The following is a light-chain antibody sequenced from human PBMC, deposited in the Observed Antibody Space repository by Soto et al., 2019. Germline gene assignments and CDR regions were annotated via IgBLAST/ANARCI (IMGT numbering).Light chain of an antibody. J-gene: IGKJ5*01. CDR1: QSVSSN. CDR3: QQYGGSPRIT. Sequence: EIVMTQSPATLSVSPMEIATLSFRASQSVSSNLAWYQQKPGQAPRLLIYGASNRATGIPDRFSGSGSGTDFTLIINRLEPEDVAIYYCQQYGGSPRITFGQGTRLEIK. CDR2: GAS. V-gene: IGKV3-20*01.